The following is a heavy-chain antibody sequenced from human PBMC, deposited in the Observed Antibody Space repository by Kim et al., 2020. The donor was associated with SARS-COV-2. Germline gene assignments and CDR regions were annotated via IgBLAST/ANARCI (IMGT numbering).Heavy chain of an antibody. V-gene: IGHV3-53*01. D-gene: IGHD6-13*01. CDR3: ARGGSWPNYFDY. CDR2: T. J-gene: IGHJ4*02. Sequence: TYYADAGKRRFTIPSNNSKNTLYLQMHSLEAEDTAVYYCARGGSWPNYFDYWGQGTLVTVSS.